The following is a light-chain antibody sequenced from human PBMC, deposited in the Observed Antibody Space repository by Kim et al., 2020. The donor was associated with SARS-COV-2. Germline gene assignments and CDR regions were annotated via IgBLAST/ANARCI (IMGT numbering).Light chain of an antibody. Sequence: SPGEGATLSCRASQFVTNTYLAWYLQKPGQAPRLLIYGASSRATGIPDRFSGSGSGTDFTLTISRLDPEDFAVYYCQQYGSSPLTFGGGTKVDIK. CDR1: QFVTNTY. CDR2: GAS. J-gene: IGKJ4*01. CDR3: QQYGSSPLT. V-gene: IGKV3-20*01.